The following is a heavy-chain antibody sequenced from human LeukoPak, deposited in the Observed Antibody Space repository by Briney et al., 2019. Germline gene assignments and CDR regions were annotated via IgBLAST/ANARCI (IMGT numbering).Heavy chain of an antibody. J-gene: IGHJ4*02. D-gene: IGHD3-10*01. CDR2: IVVGSGNS. Sequence: SVKVSCKASGFTFTSSAMQWVRQARGQRLEWIGWIVVGSGNSNCAQKFQERVTITRDMSTSTAYMELSSLRSEDTAVYYCAADSDYYGSGSICEIWGQGTLVTVSS. CDR1: GFTFTSSA. V-gene: IGHV1-58*02. CDR3: AADSDYYGSGSICEI.